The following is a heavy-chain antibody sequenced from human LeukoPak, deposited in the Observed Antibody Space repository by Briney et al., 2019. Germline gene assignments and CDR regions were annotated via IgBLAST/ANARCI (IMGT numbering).Heavy chain of an antibody. Sequence: GASVKVSCKTSGYTFSDYYIHWIRQAPGQGLEWVGWINPNSGDTGYAQKFQGRVTMTRDTSINTAYMELSGLRSADTAVYYCARVDSLFVVTFYMDVWGTGTKVTISS. CDR3: ARVDSLFVVTFYMDV. V-gene: IGHV1-8*02. D-gene: IGHD3-10*02. CDR2: INPNSGDT. J-gene: IGHJ6*03. CDR1: GYTFSDYY.